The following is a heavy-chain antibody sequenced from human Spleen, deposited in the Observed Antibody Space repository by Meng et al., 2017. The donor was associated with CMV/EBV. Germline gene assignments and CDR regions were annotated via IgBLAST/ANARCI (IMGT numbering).Heavy chain of an antibody. CDR2: INPYSGDT. CDR3: AGAGGRSSSYSEPFDY. J-gene: IGHJ4*02. V-gene: IGHV1-2*02. CDR1: GYTFTGYY. D-gene: IGHD2-2*01. Sequence: SGYTFTGYYMHWGRPAPRQGLGWVECINPYSGDTNYAQKCQGRVTITTDESPSTAYMELSSLRSADTAVYYCAGAGGRSSSYSEPFDYWGQGTLVTVSS.